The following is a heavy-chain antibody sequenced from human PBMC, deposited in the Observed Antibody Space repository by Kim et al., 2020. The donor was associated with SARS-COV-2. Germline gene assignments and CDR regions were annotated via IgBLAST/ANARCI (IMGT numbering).Heavy chain of an antibody. Sequence: GGSLRLSCAASGLTFSDSDMNWIRQVPGKGLEWISYISSSGRTIYYADSVKGRFTISRDNAKSSLYLQMSSLRAEDTAVYYCAGESSTWFDPIDYWGQGT. D-gene: IGHD6-13*01. CDR3: AGESSTWFDPIDY. V-gene: IGHV3-11*01. J-gene: IGHJ4*03. CDR1: GLTFSDSD. CDR2: ISSSGRTI.